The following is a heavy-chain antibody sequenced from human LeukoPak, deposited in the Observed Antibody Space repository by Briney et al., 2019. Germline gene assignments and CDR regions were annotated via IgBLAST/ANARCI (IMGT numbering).Heavy chain of an antibody. Sequence: GGSLRLSCSASGFTFSSYAMHWVRQAPGKGLEYVSAISSNGGSTYYADSVKGRFTISRDNSKNTLYLQMSSLRAEDTAVYYCVEPGGYFGYYFYGMDVWGQGTTVTVSS. D-gene: IGHD3-9*01. CDR1: GFTFSSYA. CDR3: VEPGGYFGYYFYGMDV. J-gene: IGHJ6*02. CDR2: ISSNGGST. V-gene: IGHV3-64D*09.